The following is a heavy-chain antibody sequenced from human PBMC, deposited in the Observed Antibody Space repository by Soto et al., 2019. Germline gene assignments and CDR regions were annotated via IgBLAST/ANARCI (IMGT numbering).Heavy chain of an antibody. V-gene: IGHV4-31*03. CDR2: IYYSGST. CDR3: ARGPGEDYDYVWGSYRSPYFDY. CDR1: GGSISSGGYY. J-gene: IGHJ4*02. D-gene: IGHD3-16*02. Sequence: SETLSLTCTVSGGSISSGGYYWSWIRQHPGKGLEWIGYIYYSGSTYYNPSLKSRVTISVDTSKNQFSLKLSSVTAADTAVYYCARGPGEDYDYVWGSYRSPYFDYWGQGTLVTSPQ.